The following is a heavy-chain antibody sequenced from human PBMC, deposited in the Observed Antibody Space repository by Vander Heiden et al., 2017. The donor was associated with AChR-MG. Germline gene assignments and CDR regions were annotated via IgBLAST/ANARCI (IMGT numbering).Heavy chain of an antibody. CDR2: IYHSGST. CDR1: GYSLGSGYY. CDR3: ARDIEDFWRYGMDV. V-gene: IGHV4-38-2*02. J-gene: IGHJ6*02. D-gene: IGHD3-3*01. Sequence: QVQLQASGPGLVKPSETLSLTCAVSGYSLGSGYYWGWSQQPRGKGLEWSGSIYHSGSTNYNPSLESRVTISVDTSKNQFSLKLSSVTAADTAVYYCARDIEDFWRYGMDVWGQGTTVTVSS.